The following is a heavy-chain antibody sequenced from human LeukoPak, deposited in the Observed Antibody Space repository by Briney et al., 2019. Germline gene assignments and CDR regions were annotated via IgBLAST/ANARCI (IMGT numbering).Heavy chain of an antibody. CDR3: ARGGYCSGGSCYGYNWFDP. CDR1: GYTFTSYD. CDR2: MNPNSGNT. Sequence: ASVKVSCKASGYTFTSYDINWVRQATGQGLEWMGWMNPNSGNTGYAQKFQGRVTITRNTSISTAYMELSSLRSEDTAVYYCARGGYCSGGSCYGYNWFDPWGQGALVTVSS. D-gene: IGHD2-15*01. V-gene: IGHV1-8*03. J-gene: IGHJ5*02.